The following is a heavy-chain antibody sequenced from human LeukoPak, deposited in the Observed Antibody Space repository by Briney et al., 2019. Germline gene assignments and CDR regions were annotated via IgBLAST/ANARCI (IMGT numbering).Heavy chain of an antibody. CDR3: ARWARYCSSGSCYSWFGP. J-gene: IGHJ5*02. Sequence: GGSLRLSCAASGFTFRSYWMSWVRQAPGKGLEWVANMKLDGSEEYYVDSVKGRFTISSDNAKNSLYLQMNSLRVDDTAVYYCARWARYCSSGSCYSWFGPWGQGTLVTVSS. CDR2: MKLDGSEE. V-gene: IGHV3-7*01. CDR1: GFTFRSYW. D-gene: IGHD2-15*01.